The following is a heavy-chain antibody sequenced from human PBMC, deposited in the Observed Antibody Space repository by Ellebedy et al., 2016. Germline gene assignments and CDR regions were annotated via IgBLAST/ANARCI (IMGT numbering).Heavy chain of an antibody. CDR3: TRPGVQLWLGDFFDY. CDR2: IKQDGSEK. Sequence: GESLKISCAASGFTFSSYWMTWVRQAPGKGLEWVANIKQDGSEKYYVDSVKGRFTISRDNAKNSLYLQMNGLRAEDTAVYYCTRPGVQLWLGDFFDYWGQGTLVTVSS. V-gene: IGHV3-7*02. J-gene: IGHJ4*02. D-gene: IGHD5-18*01. CDR1: GFTFSSYW.